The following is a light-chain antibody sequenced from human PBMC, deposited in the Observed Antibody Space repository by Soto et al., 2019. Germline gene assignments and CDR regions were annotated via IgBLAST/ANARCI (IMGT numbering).Light chain of an antibody. J-gene: IGLJ3*02. Sequence: QSALTQPASVSGSPGQSITISCTGTSSDVGGYNYVSWFQQHPGKAPKLKIYEVSNRPSGVSNRFSGSKSGYTASLTISELQAEDEADYYCCSYAGSTTWVFGGGTQLTVL. CDR2: EVS. V-gene: IGLV2-14*03. CDR1: SSDVGGYNY. CDR3: CSYAGSTTWV.